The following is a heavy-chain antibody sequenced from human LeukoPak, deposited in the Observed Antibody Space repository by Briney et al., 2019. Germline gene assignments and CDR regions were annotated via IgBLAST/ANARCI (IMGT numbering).Heavy chain of an antibody. CDR3: ARRNGGMGGYFD. CDR1: GGSISSSSSY. Sequence: SETLSLTCTVSGGSISSSSSYWGWFRQLPGKGLEWIGTIYYSGSTYYNPSLKSRVTISVDTSKNQFSLKLNSVTAADTAVYYCARRNGGMGGYFDWGQGTLVTVSS. V-gene: IGHV4-39*07. D-gene: IGHD1-26*01. CDR2: IYYSGST. J-gene: IGHJ4*02.